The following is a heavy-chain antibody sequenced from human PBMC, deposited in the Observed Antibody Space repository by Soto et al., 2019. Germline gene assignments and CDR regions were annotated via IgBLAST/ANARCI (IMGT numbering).Heavy chain of an antibody. CDR2: ISGSGGST. V-gene: IGHV3-23*01. J-gene: IGHJ3*02. CDR1: GFTFSSYA. Sequence: EVQLLESGGGLVQPGGSLRLSCAASGFTFSSYAMSWVRQAPGKGLEWVSAISGSGGSTYYADSVKGRFTISRDNSKNTLYLQMNSLRAEDTAVYYCAKDPFVFWSGYYPRGAFDIWGQGTMVTVSS. D-gene: IGHD3-3*01. CDR3: AKDPFVFWSGYYPRGAFDI.